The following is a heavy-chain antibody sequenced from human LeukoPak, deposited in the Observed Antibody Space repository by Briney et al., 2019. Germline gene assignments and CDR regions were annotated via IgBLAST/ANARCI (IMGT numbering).Heavy chain of an antibody. CDR1: GFSLSNYW. V-gene: IGHV3-74*01. J-gene: IGHJ4*02. Sequence: PGGSLRLSCAASGFSLSNYWMHWVRQAPGKGLMWVSQISPDGSQTFYAVSVKGRFTISRDNAKNTLFLQMDSLRAEDTALYYCVRSLRSADFWGQGTLVTVSP. CDR3: VRSLRSADF. CDR2: ISPDGSQT.